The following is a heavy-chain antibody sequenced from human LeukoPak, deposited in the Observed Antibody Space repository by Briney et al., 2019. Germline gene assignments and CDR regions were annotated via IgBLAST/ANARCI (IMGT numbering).Heavy chain of an antibody. D-gene: IGHD2-15*01. J-gene: IGHJ4*02. Sequence: ASVKVSCKASGYTFNNYGITWVRQAPGQGLEWMGWISTYNGNTNYAQKLQGRVTMTTDTSTSTAYMELRSLRSDDTAVYYCARSSGGSWDYWGQGTLVTISS. V-gene: IGHV1-18*01. CDR2: ISTYNGNT. CDR3: ARSSGGSWDY. CDR1: GYTFNNYG.